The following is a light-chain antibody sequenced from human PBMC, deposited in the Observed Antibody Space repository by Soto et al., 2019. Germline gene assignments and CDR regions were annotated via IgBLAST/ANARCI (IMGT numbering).Light chain of an antibody. CDR1: QRVSSY. V-gene: IGKV3-11*01. J-gene: IGKJ1*01. CDR2: DAS. CDR3: QQRSNWPPWT. Sequence: EIVLTQSPATLYLSPGERATLSCRASQRVSSYLAWYQQKPGQAPRLLIYDASNRATGIPARFSGSGSGTDFTLTISSLEPEEFAVYYCQQRSNWPPWTFGQGNKVEIQ.